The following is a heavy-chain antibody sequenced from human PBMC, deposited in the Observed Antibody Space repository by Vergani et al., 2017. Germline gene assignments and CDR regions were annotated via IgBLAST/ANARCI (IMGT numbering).Heavy chain of an antibody. CDR1: GYTFSNYY. CDR2: ITPSGGHT. D-gene: IGHD3-9*01. J-gene: IGHJ4*02. Sequence: QVQVVQSGAEVKKSGASVKVSCKTSGYTFSNYYMHWVRQAPGQGLEWMGIITPSGGHTNYAQKFQDRVTMTRDTSTSTVYVELSSLRSEETAIYYCARGDYGILTGYRYWVEGALVTVSA. V-gene: IGHV1-46*03. CDR3: ARGDYGILTGYRY.